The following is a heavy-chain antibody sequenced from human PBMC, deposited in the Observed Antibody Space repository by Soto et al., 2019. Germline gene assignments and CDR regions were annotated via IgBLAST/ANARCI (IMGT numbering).Heavy chain of an antibody. Sequence: SETLSLTCAVSGGSISSSNWWSWVRQPPGKGLEWIGEIYHSGSTNYNPSLKSRVTISVDKSKNQFSLKLSSVTAEDTAVYYCARWYYYDSSGYYQTTYAFDIWGQGTMVTVSS. D-gene: IGHD3-22*01. V-gene: IGHV4-4*02. CDR3: ARWYYYDSSGYYQTTYAFDI. CDR1: GGSISSSNW. J-gene: IGHJ3*02. CDR2: IYHSGST.